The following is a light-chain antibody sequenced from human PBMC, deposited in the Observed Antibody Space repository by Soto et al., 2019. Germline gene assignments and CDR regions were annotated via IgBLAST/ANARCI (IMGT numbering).Light chain of an antibody. CDR2: AAS. V-gene: IGKV1-39*01. CDR1: QSISNY. J-gene: IGKJ2*01. Sequence: DIQMTQSPSSLSASVGDRVTITCRASQSISNYLNWYQQNLGKAPKLLIYAASSLQSGVPSRFSGSGSGTDFTLTISSLQPEDFATYYCQQSHSTPYTFGQGTKLEIK. CDR3: QQSHSTPYT.